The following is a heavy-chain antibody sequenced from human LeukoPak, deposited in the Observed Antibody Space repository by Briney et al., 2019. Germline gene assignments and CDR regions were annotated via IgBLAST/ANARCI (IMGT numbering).Heavy chain of an antibody. V-gene: IGHV4-39*01. J-gene: IGHJ3*02. Sequence: SETLSLTCTVSGVSISSNAYYWAWIRQPPGKGLEWIGSIYYSGSTYYNPSLKSRVTISVDTSKNQFSLKLGSVTAADTAVYYCARHPFDSSGYYYTLDAFDIWGQGTMVTVSS. CDR1: GVSISSNAYY. D-gene: IGHD3-22*01. CDR2: IYYSGST. CDR3: ARHPFDSSGYYYTLDAFDI.